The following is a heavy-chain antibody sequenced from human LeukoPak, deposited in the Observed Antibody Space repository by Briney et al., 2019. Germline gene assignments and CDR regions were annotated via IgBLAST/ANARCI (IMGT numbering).Heavy chain of an antibody. D-gene: IGHD5-24*01. CDR3: ARRWSPGYMDV. CDR1: GFTFSSFT. J-gene: IGHJ6*03. V-gene: IGHV3-21*01. CDR2: INSRSNYI. Sequence: PGGSLRLSCAASGFTFSSFTMNWVRQAPGKGLEWVSSINSRSNYISYADSVKGRFTISRDNAKNSLYLQLNSLRAEDTAIFYCARRWSPGYMDVWGKGTSVTISS.